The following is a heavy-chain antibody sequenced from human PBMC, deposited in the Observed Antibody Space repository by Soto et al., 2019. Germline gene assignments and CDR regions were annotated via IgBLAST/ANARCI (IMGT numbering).Heavy chain of an antibody. CDR1: GFTVSSNY. CDR3: ARDRYDYAYMDV. CDR2: IYSGGST. J-gene: IGHJ6*02. D-gene: IGHD3-16*01. V-gene: IGHV3-53*01. Sequence: EVQLVESGGGLIQPGGSLRLSCAASGFTVSSNYMSWVRQAPGKGLEWVSVIYSGGSTYYADSVKGRFTISRDKSKNSLYLKMNSLRAEDTAVYYCARDRYDYAYMDVWGQGTTVTVSS.